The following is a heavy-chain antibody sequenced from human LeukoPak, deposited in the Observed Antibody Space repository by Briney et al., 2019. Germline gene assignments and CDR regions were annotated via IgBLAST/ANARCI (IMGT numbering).Heavy chain of an antibody. CDR1: GGSISSSSYY. D-gene: IGHD4-17*01. J-gene: IGHJ4*02. V-gene: IGHV4-39*06. Sequence: SETLSLTCTVSGGSISSSSYYWGWIRQPPGKGLEWIGSIYYSGSTYYNPSLKSRVTISIDKSKNQFPLKLSSVTAADTAIYYCARIHGAYGDYWGQGTLVTVSS. CDR3: ARIHGAYGDY. CDR2: IYYSGST.